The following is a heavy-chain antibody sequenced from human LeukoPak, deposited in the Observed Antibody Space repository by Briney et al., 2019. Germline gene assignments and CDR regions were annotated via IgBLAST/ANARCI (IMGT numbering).Heavy chain of an antibody. Sequence: PSETLSLTCTVSGGSISSYSWNWVRQPPGKGLEWLGYIYYSGRTNYNPSLKSRVTISVDTSKNQFSLKLSSMTAADTAVYYCARHEWGSNGYADAFDIWGQGTMVTVS. J-gene: IGHJ3*02. V-gene: IGHV4-59*08. CDR3: ARHEWGSNGYADAFDI. CDR1: GGSISSYS. D-gene: IGHD3-16*01. CDR2: IYYSGRT.